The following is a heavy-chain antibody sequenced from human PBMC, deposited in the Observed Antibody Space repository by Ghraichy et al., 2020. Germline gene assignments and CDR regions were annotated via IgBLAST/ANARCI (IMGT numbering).Heavy chain of an antibody. Sequence: ASVKVSCKASGYTFTGYYIHWVRQAPGQGLEWMGWINPTSGGTNFAQKFQGWVTMTRDTSITTAYVELSRLKSDDTAVYYCARETKSQPPLYYHYMDVWGEGTTVTV. J-gene: IGHJ6*03. CDR2: INPTSGGT. CDR3: ARETKSQPPLYYHYMDV. V-gene: IGHV1-2*04. CDR1: GYTFTGYY.